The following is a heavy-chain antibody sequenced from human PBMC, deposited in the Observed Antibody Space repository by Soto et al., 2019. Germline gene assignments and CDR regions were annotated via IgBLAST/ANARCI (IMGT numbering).Heavy chain of an antibody. Sequence: GGSLRLSCAASGFTFSNYAMHWVRQAPGKGLQWVALTSYDGSNEYYADSVKGRFTISRDNSRNTLYLQMNSLRTEDTAVYYCARDDSGWSLDSWGQGTLVTVSS. V-gene: IGHV3-30-3*01. CDR1: GFTFSNYA. CDR2: TSYDGSNE. CDR3: ARDDSGWSLDS. D-gene: IGHD6-19*01. J-gene: IGHJ4*02.